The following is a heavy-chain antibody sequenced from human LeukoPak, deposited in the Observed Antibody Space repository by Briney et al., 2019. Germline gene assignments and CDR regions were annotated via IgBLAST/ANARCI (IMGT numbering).Heavy chain of an antibody. Sequence: GGSLRLSCAASGFTFSNYAMHWVRQAPGKGLEYVSGISSNGGSTFYARSVKGRFTISRDNSKNTLYLQMGSLRAEDMAVYYCARAEWEQLRWRIDYWGQGSLVTVSS. CDR3: ARAEWEQLRWRIDY. CDR2: ISSNGGST. J-gene: IGHJ4*02. D-gene: IGHD1-26*01. V-gene: IGHV3-64*01. CDR1: GFTFSNYA.